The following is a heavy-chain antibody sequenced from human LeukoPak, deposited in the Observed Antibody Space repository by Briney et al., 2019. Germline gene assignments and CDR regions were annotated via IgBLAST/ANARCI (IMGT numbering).Heavy chain of an antibody. V-gene: IGHV3-23*01. CDR3: ATGYSDSLRSPLDS. CDR1: GLTFNNYA. J-gene: IGHJ5*01. CDR2: ISGRGGNT. D-gene: IGHD3-22*01. Sequence: GGSLRLSCAASGLTFNNYALTXXXLAPGKGLEWVSSISGRGGNTYYADSVKGRFTISRDDSKNTLFLQMNSLRAEDTAVYYCATGYSDSLRSPLDSWGQGTLVTVSS.